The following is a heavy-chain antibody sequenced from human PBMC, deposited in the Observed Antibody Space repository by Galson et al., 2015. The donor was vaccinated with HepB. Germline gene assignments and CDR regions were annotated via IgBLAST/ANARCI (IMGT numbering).Heavy chain of an antibody. D-gene: IGHD4-17*01. V-gene: IGHV3-23*01. CDR2: ISGSGGST. CDR1: GFTFSSYA. Sequence: SLRLSCAASGFTFSSYAMSWVRQAPGKGLEWVSAISGSGGSTYYADSVKGRFTISRDNSKNTLYLQMNSLRAEDTAVYYCATGTPSPTVTTPFDYWGQGTLVTVSS. CDR3: ATGTPSPTVTTPFDY. J-gene: IGHJ4*02.